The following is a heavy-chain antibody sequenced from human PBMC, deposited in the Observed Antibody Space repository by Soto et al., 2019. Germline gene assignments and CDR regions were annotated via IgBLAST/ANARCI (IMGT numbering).Heavy chain of an antibody. CDR3: ARGYYDFWSGGYYYGMDV. D-gene: IGHD3-3*01. V-gene: IGHV4-59*01. CDR1: GGSISSYY. CDR2: IYYSGST. J-gene: IGHJ6*02. Sequence: SETLSLTCTVSGGSISSYYWSWIRQPPGKGLEWIGYIYYSGSTNYNPSLKSRVTISVDTSKNQFSLKLSSVTAADTAVYYCARGYYDFWSGGYYYGMDVWGQGTKVTVSS.